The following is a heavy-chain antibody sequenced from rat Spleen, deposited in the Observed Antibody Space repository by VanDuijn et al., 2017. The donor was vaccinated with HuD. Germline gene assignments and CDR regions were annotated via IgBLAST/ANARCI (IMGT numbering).Heavy chain of an antibody. D-gene: IGHD1-9*01. J-gene: IGHJ2*01. CDR3: ARRHYGYTDYFDY. CDR1: GFTFSDYG. V-gene: IGHV5-29*01. CDR2: ISYDGSRT. Sequence: EVQLVESGGGLVQPGRSLKLSCAASGFTFSDYGMAWVRQAPTKGLEWVATISYDGSRTYYRDSVKGRFTISRDNAKSTLYLQMDSLRSEDTATYYCARRHYGYTDYFDYWGQGVMVTVSS.